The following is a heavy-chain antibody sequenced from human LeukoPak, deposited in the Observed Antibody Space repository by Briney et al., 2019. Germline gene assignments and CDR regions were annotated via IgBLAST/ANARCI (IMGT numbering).Heavy chain of an antibody. J-gene: IGHJ4*02. CDR3: AREYSSSSGSVSDC. CDR2: ISSSSSTI. D-gene: IGHD6-6*01. CDR1: GFTFSNYN. Sequence: GGSLRLSCAASGFTFSNYNMNWVLQAPGKGLKWVSYISSSSSTIYYADSVKGRFTVSRDNAQNSLYLQMNSLRDEDTAVYYCAREYSSSSGSVSDCWGQGTLVTVSS. V-gene: IGHV3-48*02.